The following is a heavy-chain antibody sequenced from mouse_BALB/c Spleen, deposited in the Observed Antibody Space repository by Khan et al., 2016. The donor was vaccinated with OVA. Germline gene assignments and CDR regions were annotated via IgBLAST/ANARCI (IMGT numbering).Heavy chain of an antibody. J-gene: IGHJ2*01. CDR3: TRSYDSYYFDY. D-gene: IGHD2-4*01. CDR1: GYNFTSYW. Sequence: VRLQQSGTVLARPGASVKMSCKASGYNFTSYWMHWVKQRPGQGLEWIGAIYPGISDTRYNQKFKVKAKLTAVTSASTAYMELSSLTNEDSAVYFCTRSYDSYYFDYWGQGTTLRVSS. CDR2: IYPGISDT. V-gene: IGHV1-5*01.